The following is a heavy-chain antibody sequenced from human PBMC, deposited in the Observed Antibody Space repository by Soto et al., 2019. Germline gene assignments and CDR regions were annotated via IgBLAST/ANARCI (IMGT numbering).Heavy chain of an antibody. CDR3: ATNIVVVTAIPFQH. J-gene: IGHJ1*01. V-gene: IGHV3-48*02. Sequence: EVQLVESGGGLVQPGGSLRLSCAASGFTFSSYSMNWVRQPPGKGLEWVSYISSSSSTIYYADSVQGRFTISRDNAKNSLYLQMTSLRDEETAVYYCATNIVVVTAIPFQHWGQGTLVTVSS. D-gene: IGHD2-21*02. CDR2: ISSSSSTI. CDR1: GFTFSSYS.